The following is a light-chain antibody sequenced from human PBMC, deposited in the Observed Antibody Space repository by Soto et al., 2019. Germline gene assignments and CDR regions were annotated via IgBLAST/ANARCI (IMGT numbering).Light chain of an antibody. CDR1: TGAVTSGHY. V-gene: IGLV7-46*01. CDR3: LLSYSGTRV. J-gene: IGLJ2*01. Sequence: QAVVTQEPSLTVSPGGTVTLTCGSSTGAVTSGHYPYWFQQRPGQAPRTLIYDTSTKHSWTPARFSGSFLGGKAALTLSGAQPEDEAEYHCLLSYSGTRVFGGGTKLTV. CDR2: DTS.